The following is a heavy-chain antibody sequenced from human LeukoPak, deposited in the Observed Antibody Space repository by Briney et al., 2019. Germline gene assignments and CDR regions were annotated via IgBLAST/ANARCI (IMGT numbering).Heavy chain of an antibody. CDR1: GFTFNRIW. CDR3: ATLNSFGNDY. J-gene: IGHJ4*02. D-gene: IGHD5-18*01. V-gene: IGHV3-74*01. Sequence: AGTLRLTCAASGFTFNRIWKHWVPQPPGKGLLCVSRIDTDGSTTTYADPVQGRSTIPRGHAKNTVHLQMKCLRANDPAVYFCATLNSFGNDYRVQGVLVTVPS. CDR2: IDTDGSTT.